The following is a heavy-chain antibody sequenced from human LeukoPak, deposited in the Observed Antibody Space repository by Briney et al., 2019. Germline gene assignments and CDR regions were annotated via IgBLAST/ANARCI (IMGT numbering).Heavy chain of an antibody. V-gene: IGHV3-74*01. CDR3: ARFPNNIVVVVAATPVAFDI. J-gene: IGHJ3*02. Sequence: GGSLRLSCAASGFTFSSYWMHWVRQAPGKGLVWVSRINSDGSSTSYADSVKGRFTISRENAKNTLYLQMNSLRAEDTAVYYCARFPNNIVVVVAATPVAFDIWGQGTMVTVSS. CDR1: GFTFSSYW. D-gene: IGHD2-15*01. CDR2: INSDGSST.